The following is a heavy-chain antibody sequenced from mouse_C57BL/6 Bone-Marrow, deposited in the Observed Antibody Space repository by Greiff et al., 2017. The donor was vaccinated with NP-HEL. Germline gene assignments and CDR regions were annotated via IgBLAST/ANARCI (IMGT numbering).Heavy chain of an antibody. J-gene: IGHJ3*01. Sequence: EVQVVESGGGLVKPGGSLKLSCAASGFTFSSYTMSWVRQTPEKRLEWVATISGGGGNTYYPDSVKGRFTISRENAKNTLYLQMSSLRSEDTALYYCARHETPFAYWGQGTLVTVSA. CDR3: ARHETPFAY. CDR1: GFTFSSYT. CDR2: ISGGGGNT. V-gene: IGHV5-9*01.